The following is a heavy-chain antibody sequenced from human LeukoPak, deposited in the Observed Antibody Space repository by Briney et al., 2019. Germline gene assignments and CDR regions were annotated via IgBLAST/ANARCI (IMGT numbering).Heavy chain of an antibody. D-gene: IGHD6-19*01. CDR1: GGSFSGYY. CDR3: ARGAVAGKGVDY. J-gene: IGHJ4*02. V-gene: IGHV4-34*01. CDR2: INHSGST. Sequence: SETLSLTCAVYGGSFSGYYWSWIRQPPGKGLEWIGEINHSGSTNYNPSLKSRVTISVDTSKNQFSLKLSSVTAADTAVYYCARGAVAGKGVDYWGQGTLVTVSS.